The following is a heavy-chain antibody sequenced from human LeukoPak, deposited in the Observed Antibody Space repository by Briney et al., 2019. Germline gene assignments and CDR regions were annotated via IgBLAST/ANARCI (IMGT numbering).Heavy chain of an antibody. CDR1: GFTFDDYA. J-gene: IGHJ4*02. CDR2: ISWNSGSI. CDR3: ARDPPNYYDSSGYYDY. D-gene: IGHD3-22*01. V-gene: IGHV3-9*01. Sequence: GGSLRLSCAASGFTFDDYAMHWVRQAPGKGLEWVSGISWNSGSIGYADSVKGRFTISRDNAKNSLYLQMNSLRAEDTALYYCARDPPNYYDSSGYYDYWGQGTLVTVSS.